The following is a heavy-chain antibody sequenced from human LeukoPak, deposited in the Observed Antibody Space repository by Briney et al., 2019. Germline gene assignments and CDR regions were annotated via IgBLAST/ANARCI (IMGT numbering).Heavy chain of an antibody. CDR1: GFTFSSYG. Sequence: PGRSLRLSCAASGFTFSSYGMHWVRQAPGKGLEWVAVIWYDGSNKYYADSVKGRFTISRDNSKNTLYLQMNSLRAEDTAVYYCARSPADYSNYYFDYWGRGTLVTVSS. V-gene: IGHV3-33*01. CDR3: ARSPADYSNYYFDY. D-gene: IGHD4-11*01. J-gene: IGHJ4*02. CDR2: IWYDGSNK.